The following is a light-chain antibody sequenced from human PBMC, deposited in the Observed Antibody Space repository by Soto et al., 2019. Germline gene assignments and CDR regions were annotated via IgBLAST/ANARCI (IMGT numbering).Light chain of an antibody. CDR3: QQYNNWPQT. CDR1: QSVSSN. Sequence: EIVMTPSPATLSVSTGERATLPCRASQSVSSNLAWYQQKPAQAPRLLIYGASTRATDIPTRFSGSGSGTEFTLTISSLQSEDCAVYYCQQYNNWPQTFGQGTKLDIK. V-gene: IGKV3-15*01. J-gene: IGKJ1*01. CDR2: GAS.